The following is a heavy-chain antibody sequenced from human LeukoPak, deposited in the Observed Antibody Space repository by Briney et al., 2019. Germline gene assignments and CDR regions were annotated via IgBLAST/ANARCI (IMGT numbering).Heavy chain of an antibody. CDR1: GGSISSYY. Sequence: TSETLSLTCTVSGGSISSYYWSWIRQHPGKGLEWIGYIYTSGSTNYNPSLKSRVTISVDTSKNQFSLKLSSVTAADTAVYYCARTYYDFYYYYYMDVWGKGTTVTVSS. V-gene: IGHV4-4*09. CDR2: IYTSGST. CDR3: ARTYYDFYYYYYMDV. J-gene: IGHJ6*03. D-gene: IGHD3-3*01.